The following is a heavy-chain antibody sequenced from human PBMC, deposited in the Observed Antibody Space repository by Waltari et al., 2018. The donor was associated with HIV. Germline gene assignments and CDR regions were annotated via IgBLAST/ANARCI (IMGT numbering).Heavy chain of an antibody. CDR1: GGTFSSYA. D-gene: IGHD3-16*01. CDR3: ARDLGDAYYGMDV. V-gene: IGHV1-69*12. J-gene: IGHJ6*02. CDR2: VLPIFGTA. Sequence: QVQLVQSGAEVKKPGSSVKVSCKASGGTFSSYAISWVRQAPGQGLEWMGGVLPIFGTANYAQKVQGRVTITADESTRTAYMELSSLRSEDTAIYCCARDLGDAYYGMDVWGQGTTVTVSS.